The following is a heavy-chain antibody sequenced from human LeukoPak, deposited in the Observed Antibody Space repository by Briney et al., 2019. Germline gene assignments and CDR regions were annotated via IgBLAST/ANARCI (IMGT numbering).Heavy chain of an antibody. Sequence: TSETLCLTCTVSGGSISSYYWSWIRQPPGKGLEWIGYIYYSGNTNYNPSLKSRVTISVDTSKIQFSLKLSSVTAADTAVYYCARGTITTVTDSWGPGTLVTVSS. V-gene: IGHV4-59*01. J-gene: IGHJ4*02. D-gene: IGHD4-17*01. CDR1: GGSISSYY. CDR3: ARGTITTVTDS. CDR2: IYYSGNT.